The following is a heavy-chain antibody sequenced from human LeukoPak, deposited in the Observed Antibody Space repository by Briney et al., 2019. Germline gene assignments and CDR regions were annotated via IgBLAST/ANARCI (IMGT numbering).Heavy chain of an antibody. CDR2: IYTSGST. Sequence: SETLSLTCTVSGGSISSYYWSWTRQPAGKGLEWIGRIYTSGSTNYNPSLKSRVTMSVDTSKNQFSLKLSSVTAADTAVYYCARHLTVRYYYYYYYMDVWGKGTTVTVSS. CDR3: ARHLTVRYYYYYYYMDV. V-gene: IGHV4-4*07. J-gene: IGHJ6*03. D-gene: IGHD2-8*02. CDR1: GGSISSYY.